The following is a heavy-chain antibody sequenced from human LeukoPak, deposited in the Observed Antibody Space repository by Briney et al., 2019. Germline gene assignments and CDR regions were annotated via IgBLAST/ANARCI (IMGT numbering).Heavy chain of an antibody. D-gene: IGHD2-21*02. CDR1: GFTFSSYS. CDR3: ARDSIVVVTAPQYFQH. V-gene: IGHV3-30*05. Sequence: GGSLRLSCAASGFTFSSYSMNWVRQAPGKGLEWVAVISYDGSNKYYADSVKGRFTISRDNSKNTLYLQMNSLRAEGTAVYYCARDSIVVVTAPQYFQHWGQGTLVTVSS. J-gene: IGHJ1*01. CDR2: ISYDGSNK.